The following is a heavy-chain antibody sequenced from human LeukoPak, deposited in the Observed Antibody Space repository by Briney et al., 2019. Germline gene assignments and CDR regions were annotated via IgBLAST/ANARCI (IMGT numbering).Heavy chain of an antibody. V-gene: IGHV3-23*01. D-gene: IGHD3-10*01. J-gene: IGHJ4*02. Sequence: HPGGSLRLSCAASGFTFSSYAMSWVRQAPGKGLEWVSAISGSGGSTYYADSVKGRFTISRDNSKNTLYLQMNSLRAEDTAVYYCAKVGRVGELFLDYWGQGTLVTVSS. CDR3: AKVGRVGELFLDY. CDR2: ISGSGGST. CDR1: GFTFSSYA.